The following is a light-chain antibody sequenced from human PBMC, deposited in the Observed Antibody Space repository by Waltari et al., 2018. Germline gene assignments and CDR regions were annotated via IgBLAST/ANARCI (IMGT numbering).Light chain of an antibody. CDR1: SSDVGGFNY. CDR3: SSYAGTNNVV. V-gene: IGLV2-8*01. CDR2: EVS. Sequence: QSALTQPPSASGSPGQSVTISCTATSSDVGGFNYVSWYQQHPGKAPKLMIYEVSKRPSWVPVRFSGSKSGNTASLTVSGLQAEDEGDYYCSSYAGTNNVVFGGGTKLTVL. J-gene: IGLJ2*01.